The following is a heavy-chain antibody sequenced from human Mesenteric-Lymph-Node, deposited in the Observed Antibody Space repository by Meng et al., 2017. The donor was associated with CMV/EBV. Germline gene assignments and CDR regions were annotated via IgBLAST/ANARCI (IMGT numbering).Heavy chain of an antibody. CDR3: ARVLWDYWYFDL. V-gene: IGHV4-30-4*08. Sequence: TVAGDSISSGDYFWSWIRQPPGKGLEWVGYISHSGSSNYSPSLKTRVSILLDTSKKQFSLKLSSVTAADTAVYYCARVLWDYWYFDLWGRGTLVTVSS. CDR1: GDSISSGDYF. CDR2: ISHSGSS. D-gene: IGHD1-26*01. J-gene: IGHJ2*01.